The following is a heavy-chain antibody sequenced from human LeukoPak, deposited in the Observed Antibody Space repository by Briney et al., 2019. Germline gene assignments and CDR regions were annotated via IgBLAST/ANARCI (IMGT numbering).Heavy chain of an antibody. D-gene: IGHD3-10*01. CDR3: ARVNYGSATKEDY. J-gene: IGHJ4*02. Sequence: SETLSLTCTVSGGSTSSGGYYWSWIRQHPGKGLEWIGYIYYSGGAYYNPSLKSRVTISVDTSENQFSLKLSSVTAADTAVYYCARVNYGSATKEDYWGQGTLVTVSS. CDR1: GGSTSSGGYY. CDR2: IYYSGGA. V-gene: IGHV4-31*03.